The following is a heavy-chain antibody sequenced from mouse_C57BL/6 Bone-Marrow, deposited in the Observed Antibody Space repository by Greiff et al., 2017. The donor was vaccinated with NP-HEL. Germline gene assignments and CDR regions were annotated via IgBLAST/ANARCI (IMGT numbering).Heavy chain of an antibody. J-gene: IGHJ3*01. CDR3: AREGFYDYDRTWFAY. V-gene: IGHV1-39*01. CDR1: GYSFTDYN. Sequence: SGPELVKPGASVKISCKASGYSFTDYNMNWVKQSNGKSLEWIGVINPNYGTTSYNQKFKGKATLTVDQSSSTAYMQLNSLTSEDSAVYYCAREGFYDYDRTWFAYWGQGTLVTVSA. CDR2: INPNYGTT. D-gene: IGHD2-4*01.